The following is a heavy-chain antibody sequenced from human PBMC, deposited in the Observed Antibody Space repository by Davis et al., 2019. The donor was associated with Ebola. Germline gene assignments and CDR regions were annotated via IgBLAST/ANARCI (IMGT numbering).Heavy chain of an antibody. CDR2: IYPGDSDT. V-gene: IGHV5-51*01. CDR3: ARLSAYYYYYYGMDV. Sequence: GESLMTPCHGSGYSFTTYWIVRVRQLPGKGLEWMGIIYPGDSDTIYRPSFQGQVTISVDRSINTAYLQWSSLKASDTAMYYCARLSAYYYYYYGMDVWGKGTTVTVSS. CDR1: GYSFTTYW. J-gene: IGHJ6*04.